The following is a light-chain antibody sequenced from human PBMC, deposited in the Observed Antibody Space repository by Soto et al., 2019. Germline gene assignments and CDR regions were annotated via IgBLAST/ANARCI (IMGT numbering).Light chain of an antibody. J-gene: IGKJ1*01. CDR3: QHYHDWRWT. Sequence: EIVMTQSPATLSVSPGEGATLSCRASQSISSKVAWYQQKPGQAPRLLIYGSSTRANGVPARVSGSWSGTGFTLTFSSLQSEGLAVYYRQHYHDWRWTFGQGTKVDI. CDR2: GSS. CDR1: QSISSK. V-gene: IGKV3-15*01.